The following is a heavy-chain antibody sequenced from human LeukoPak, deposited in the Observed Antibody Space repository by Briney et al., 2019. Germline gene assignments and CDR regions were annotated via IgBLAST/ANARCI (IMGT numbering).Heavy chain of an antibody. CDR1: GGSISSSSYY. V-gene: IGHV4-31*03. Sequence: PSETLSLTCTVSGGSISSSSYYWGWIRQHPGKGLEWIGFTSYSEGTYYNPSLMSRITISVDRSQNQFSLKMRDVTAADTAVYFCATADWESFYFDSWGQGALVAVSS. J-gene: IGHJ4*02. CDR2: TSYSEGT. D-gene: IGHD1-26*01. CDR3: ATADWESFYFDS.